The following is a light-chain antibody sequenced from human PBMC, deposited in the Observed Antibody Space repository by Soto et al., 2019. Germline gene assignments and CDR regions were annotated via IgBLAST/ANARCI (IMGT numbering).Light chain of an antibody. CDR1: QSVSSSY. V-gene: IGKV3-20*01. CDR2: GAS. J-gene: IGKJ5*01. Sequence: EMVLTQSPGTLSLSPGERATLSCRASQSVSSSYLAWYQQKPGQAPRLLIYGASSRATGIPDRFSGSGSGTAFTLTISRLEPEDFVVYYGQRYGSFEVTFGRGTRLEI. CDR3: QRYGSFEVT.